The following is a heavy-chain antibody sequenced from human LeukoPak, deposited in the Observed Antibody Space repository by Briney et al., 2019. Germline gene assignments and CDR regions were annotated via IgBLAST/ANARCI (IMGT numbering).Heavy chain of an antibody. Sequence: ASVKVSCKASGYTFTGYYMHWVRQAPGQGLEWMGWINPNSGGTNYAQKFQGRVTMTRDTSISTAYMELSRLRSDDTAVYYCARDSCSSTSCYSQYYYYGMDVWGQGTTVTVSS. CDR1: GYTFTGYY. V-gene: IGHV1-2*02. J-gene: IGHJ6*02. CDR3: ARDSCSSTSCYSQYYYYGMDV. D-gene: IGHD2-2*01. CDR2: INPNSGGT.